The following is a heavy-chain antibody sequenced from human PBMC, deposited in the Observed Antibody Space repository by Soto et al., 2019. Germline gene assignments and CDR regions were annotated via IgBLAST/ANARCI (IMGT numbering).Heavy chain of an antibody. D-gene: IGHD6-19*01. V-gene: IGHV4-59*01. CDR3: AISSGWVRYYFDY. Sequence: SETLSLTCTVSGGSISSYYWSWIRQPPGKGLEWIGYIYYSGSTNYNPSLKSRVTISVDTSKNQFSLKLSSVTAADTAVYYCAISSGWVRYYFDYWGQGXLVTVYS. CDR1: GGSISSYY. CDR2: IYYSGST. J-gene: IGHJ4*02.